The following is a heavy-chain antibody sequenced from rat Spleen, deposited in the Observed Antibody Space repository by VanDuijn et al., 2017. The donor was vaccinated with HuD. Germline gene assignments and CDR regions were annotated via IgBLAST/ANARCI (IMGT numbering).Heavy chain of an antibody. V-gene: IGHV3-3*01. J-gene: IGHJ2*01. CDR2: INSAGRT. CDR3: AGYNSGYGYFDY. D-gene: IGHD4-3*01. CDR1: GYSITSNYR. Sequence: EVQLQESGPGLVKPSQSLSLTCSVTGYSITSNYRWNWIRKFPGNRLEWMGYINSAGRTHYNPSLKSRISITRDTSKNQFFLQLNSVTTEDTDTYYCAGYNSGYGYFDYWGQGVMVTVSS.